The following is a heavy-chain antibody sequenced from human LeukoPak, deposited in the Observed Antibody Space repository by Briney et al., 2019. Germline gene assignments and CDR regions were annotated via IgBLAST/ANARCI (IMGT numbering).Heavy chain of an antibody. CDR1: GDSISSYY. J-gene: IGHJ4*02. D-gene: IGHD3-16*01. Sequence: SETLSLTCTVSGDSISSYYCSWIRQPPGKGLEWIGYIYYSGSTSYNPTLKSRVTISLDTSNNQFSLKLRSVTAADTAVYYCARVITVRGVIFDYWGQGTLVTVSS. V-gene: IGHV4-59*01. CDR2: IYYSGST. CDR3: ARVITVRGVIFDY.